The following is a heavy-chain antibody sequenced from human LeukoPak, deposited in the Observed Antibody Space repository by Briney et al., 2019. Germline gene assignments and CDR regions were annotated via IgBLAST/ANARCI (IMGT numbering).Heavy chain of an antibody. Sequence: PSETLSLTCTVSGGSISSGDYYWSWIRQPPGKGLEWIGYIYYSGSTYYNPSLKSRVTISVDTSKNQFSLKLSSVTAADTAVYYCASYSSASAFDYWGQGTLVTVSS. CDR3: ASYSSASAFDY. D-gene: IGHD2-21*01. J-gene: IGHJ4*02. V-gene: IGHV4-30-4*08. CDR1: GGSISSGDYY. CDR2: IYYSGST.